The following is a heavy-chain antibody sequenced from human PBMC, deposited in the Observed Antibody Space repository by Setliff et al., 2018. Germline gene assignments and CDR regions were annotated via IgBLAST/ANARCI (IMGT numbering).Heavy chain of an antibody. CDR1: GFTFSRYW. Sequence: GGSLRLSCAASGFTFSRYWMSWVRQAPGKGLEWVANIKQDGSEKYYVDSVKGRFTISRDNAKNSLYLQMNSLIAEDTAVYYCARGHVYGSQYYYYYYGMGVWGQGTTVTVSS. J-gene: IGHJ6*02. CDR3: ARGHVYGSQYYYYYYGMGV. D-gene: IGHD3-10*01. CDR2: IKQDGSEK. V-gene: IGHV3-7*01.